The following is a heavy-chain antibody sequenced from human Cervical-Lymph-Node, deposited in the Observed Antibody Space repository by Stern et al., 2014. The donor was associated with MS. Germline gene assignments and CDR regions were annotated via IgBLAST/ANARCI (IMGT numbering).Heavy chain of an antibody. Sequence: EVQLVESGGGLVQPGGSLRLSCAASGGTFSSYWMHWVRQAPGKGLVWVSRISSDGSSTDYADSVKGRFTISRDNAKNTLYLQMNSLRAEDTAVYYCASSFGVTAISGISDSWGQGTLVTVSS. V-gene: IGHV3-74*01. J-gene: IGHJ4*02. D-gene: IGHD2-21*02. CDR2: ISSDGSST. CDR3: ASSFGVTAISGISDS. CDR1: GGTFSSYW.